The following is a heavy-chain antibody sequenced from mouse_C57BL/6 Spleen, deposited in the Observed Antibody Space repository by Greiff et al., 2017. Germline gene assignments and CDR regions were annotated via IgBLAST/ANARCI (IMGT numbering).Heavy chain of an antibody. D-gene: IGHD1-1*01. CDR3: TRDGYYCGSSLYYFDY. CDR2: ISSGGDYI. V-gene: IGHV5-9-1*02. CDR1: GFTFSSYA. J-gene: IGHJ2*01. Sequence: EVNLVESGEGLVKPGGSLKLSCAASGFTFSSYAMSWVRQTPEKRLEWVAYISSGGDYIYYADTVQGRFTISRDNARNTLYLQMSSLKSEDTAMYYCTRDGYYCGSSLYYFDYWGQGTTLTVSS.